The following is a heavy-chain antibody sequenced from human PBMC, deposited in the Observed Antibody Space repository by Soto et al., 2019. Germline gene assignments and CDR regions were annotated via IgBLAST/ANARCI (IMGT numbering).Heavy chain of an antibody. Sequence: ASVKVSCKASGSTFTGYYMHWVRQAPGQGLEWMGWINPNSGGTNYAQKFQGWVTMTRGTSISTAYVELSRLRSDDTAVYYCARTSIATSYYYYYYGMDVWGQGTTVTVSS. D-gene: IGHD6-6*01. J-gene: IGHJ6*02. CDR1: GSTFTGYY. CDR2: INPNSGGT. V-gene: IGHV1-2*04. CDR3: ARTSIATSYYYYYYGMDV.